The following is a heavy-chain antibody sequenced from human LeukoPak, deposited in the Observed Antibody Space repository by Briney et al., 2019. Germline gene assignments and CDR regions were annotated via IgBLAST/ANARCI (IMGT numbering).Heavy chain of an antibody. Sequence: GGSLRLSCAASGFTVSSNYMSWVRQAPGKGLEWVSVIYSGGSTYYADSVKDRFTISRDNSKNTLYLQMNSLRAEDTAVYYCARGERNYYDSSGYLVYWGQGTLVTVSS. CDR3: ARGERNYYDSSGYLVY. V-gene: IGHV3-53*01. D-gene: IGHD3-22*01. CDR1: GFTVSSNY. CDR2: IYSGGST. J-gene: IGHJ4*02.